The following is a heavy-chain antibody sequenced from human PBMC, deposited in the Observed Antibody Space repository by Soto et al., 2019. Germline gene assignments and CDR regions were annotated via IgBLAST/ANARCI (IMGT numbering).Heavy chain of an antibody. CDR2: INPILSMA. Sequence: QVQLVQSGADVQRPGSSVRVSCKASGDTFNFYSINWVRQAPGLVLQLMGRINPILSMANYAPRFQGSVTMTADKSTSTAYMELSSLRSEDTAMYYCATSYGSGYRAFDSWGQGALVTVSS. J-gene: IGHJ4*02. D-gene: IGHD3-10*01. V-gene: IGHV1-69*02. CDR1: GDTFNFYS. CDR3: ATSYGSGYRAFDS.